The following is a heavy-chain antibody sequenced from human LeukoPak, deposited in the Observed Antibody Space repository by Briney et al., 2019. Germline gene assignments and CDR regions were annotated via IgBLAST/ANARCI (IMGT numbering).Heavy chain of an antibody. Sequence: PGGSLRLSCAASGFTFSSYSMNWVRQAPGKGLEWVSGINWNGGSTGYADSVKGRFTISRDNAKNSLYLQMNSLRAEDTALYYCARMGENYDYWGQGTLVTVSS. CDR1: GFTFSSYS. V-gene: IGHV3-20*04. D-gene: IGHD3-16*01. CDR3: ARMGENYDY. J-gene: IGHJ4*02. CDR2: INWNGGST.